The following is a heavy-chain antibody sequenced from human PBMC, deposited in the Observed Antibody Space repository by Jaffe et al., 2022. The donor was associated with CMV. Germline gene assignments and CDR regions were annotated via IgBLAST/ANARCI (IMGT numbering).Heavy chain of an antibody. D-gene: IGHD5-18*01. Sequence: EVQLVAFGGGLVKPGESLRLSCEASGFIFSNYDMNWFRQAPGKGLEWVSHITLDGTKVYYADSVKGRFTISRDNGRKSIYLQMSSLRVDDTAIYYCARDLTEKPTAVPWKWGVPNAPPIRHGASDAWGQGTVVTVSS. CDR2: ITLDGTKV. CDR1: GFIFSNYD. J-gene: IGHJ3*01. CDR3: ARDLTEKPTAVPWKWGVPNAPPIRHGASDA. V-gene: IGHV3-21*01.